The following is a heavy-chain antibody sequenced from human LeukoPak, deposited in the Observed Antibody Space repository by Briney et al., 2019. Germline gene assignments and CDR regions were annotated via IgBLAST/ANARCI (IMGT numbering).Heavy chain of an antibody. J-gene: IGHJ4*02. CDR2: ISVSGGST. CDR1: GFTFSSYA. D-gene: IGHD2-21*02. V-gene: IGHV3-23*01. CDR3: AQETALQKVDY. Sequence: GGSLRLSCAASGFTFSSYAMSGVRQAPGRGLEWVSAISVSGGSTYCADSVKRRFTITRDNSKNTLYLQMKSLRAEDTAVYYCAQETALQKVDYWGQGTLVTVSS.